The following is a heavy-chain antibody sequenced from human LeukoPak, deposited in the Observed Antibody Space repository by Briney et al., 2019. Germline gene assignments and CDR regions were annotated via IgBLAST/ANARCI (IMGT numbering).Heavy chain of an antibody. J-gene: IGHJ4*02. CDR1: GITFSTYA. V-gene: IGHV3-23*01. Sequence: GGSLRLSCAASGITFSTYAMSWVRQAPGKGLEWVSGISGSGGSTYYADSVKGRFTISRDNSKGTPYLQMNSLRAEDTAVYFCAKGRGDDYGDYEWDLDYWGQGTLVTVSS. D-gene: IGHD4-17*01. CDR2: ISGSGGST. CDR3: AKGRGDDYGDYEWDLDY.